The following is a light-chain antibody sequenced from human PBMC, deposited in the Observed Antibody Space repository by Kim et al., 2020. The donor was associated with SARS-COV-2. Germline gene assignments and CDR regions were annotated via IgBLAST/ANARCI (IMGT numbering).Light chain of an antibody. CDR2: QDS. Sequence: SYELTQPPSVSVSPGQTASITCSGDKLGDKYACWYQQKPGQSPVLVIYQDSKRPSGIPERFSGSNSGNTATLTISGTQAMDEAVYYCQAWDSSGVFGGGTQLTVL. CDR1: KLGDKY. CDR3: QAWDSSGV. V-gene: IGLV3-1*01. J-gene: IGLJ3*02.